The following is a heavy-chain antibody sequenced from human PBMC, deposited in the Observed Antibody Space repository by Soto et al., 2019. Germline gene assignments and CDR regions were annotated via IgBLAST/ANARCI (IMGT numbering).Heavy chain of an antibody. CDR2: ISGSGGST. Sequence: GGSLRLSCAASGFTFSSYAMSWVRQAPGKGLEWVSAISGSGGSTYYADSVKGRFTISRDNSKNTLYLQMNSLRAEDTAVYYCAKMGIYDSSGYYYRDYYYGMDVWGQGTTVTVSS. CDR3: AKMGIYDSSGYYYRDYYYGMDV. D-gene: IGHD3-22*01. J-gene: IGHJ6*02. CDR1: GFTFSSYA. V-gene: IGHV3-23*01.